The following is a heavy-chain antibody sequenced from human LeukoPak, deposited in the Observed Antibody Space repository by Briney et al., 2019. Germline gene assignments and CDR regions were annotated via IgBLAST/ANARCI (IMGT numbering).Heavy chain of an antibody. J-gene: IGHJ5*02. Sequence: GASVKVSCKASGYTFTSYYMHWVRQAPGQGLEWMGIINPSDGSTSYAQKFQGRVTMTRDMSTSTVYMELSSLRSEDTAVYYCAREGQQQLVPNWFDPWGQGTLVTVSS. CDR1: GYTFTSYY. D-gene: IGHD6-13*01. CDR3: AREGQQQLVPNWFDP. CDR2: INPSDGST. V-gene: IGHV1-46*01.